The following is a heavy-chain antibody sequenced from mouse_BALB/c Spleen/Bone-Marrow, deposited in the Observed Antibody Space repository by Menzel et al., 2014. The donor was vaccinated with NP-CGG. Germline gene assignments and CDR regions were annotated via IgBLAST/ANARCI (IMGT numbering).Heavy chain of an antibody. V-gene: IGHV1-7*01. CDR3: ARQITTVDYAMDY. J-gene: IGHJ4*01. D-gene: IGHD1-1*01. CDR2: INPSTGYT. Sequence: QVQLQQSGAELAKPGASVKMSCKASGYTFTSYWMHWVKQRPGQGLEWIGYINPSTGYTEYNQKFKDKATLTADNSSSTAYMQLSSLTSEDSAVYYCARQITTVDYAMDYWGQGTSVTVSS. CDR1: GYTFTSYW.